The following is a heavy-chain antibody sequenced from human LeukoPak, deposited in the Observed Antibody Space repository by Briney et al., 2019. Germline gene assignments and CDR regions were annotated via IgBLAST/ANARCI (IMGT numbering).Heavy chain of an antibody. CDR3: AKDTSIGRYCTNGVCSPFDY. CDR1: GFTFSSYA. D-gene: IGHD2-8*01. J-gene: IGHJ4*02. V-gene: IGHV3-23*01. Sequence: GGSLRLSCAGSGFTFSSYAVSWVRQAPGEGLGWVSAISDTGATTYDADSVKGRFTISRDNSRSTLYLQMNSLRAEDTALYYCAKDTSIGRYCTNGVCSPFDYWGQGTLVTVSS. CDR2: ISDTGATT.